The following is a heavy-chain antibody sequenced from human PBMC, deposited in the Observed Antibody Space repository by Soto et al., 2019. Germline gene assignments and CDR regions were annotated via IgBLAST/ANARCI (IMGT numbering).Heavy chain of an antibody. J-gene: IGHJ3*02. CDR1: GFTFSGSA. Sequence: GGSLRLSCAASGFTFSGSAMHWVRQASGKGLEWVGRIRSKANSYATAYAASVKGRFTISRDDSKNTAYLQMNSLKTEDTAVYYCIRGRAYDIWGQGTMVTVSS. CDR2: IRSKANSYAT. V-gene: IGHV3-73*01. CDR3: IRGRAYDI.